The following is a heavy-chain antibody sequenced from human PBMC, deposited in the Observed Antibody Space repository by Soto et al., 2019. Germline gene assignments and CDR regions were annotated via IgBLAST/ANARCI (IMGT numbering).Heavy chain of an antibody. D-gene: IGHD6-25*01. Sequence: EVQLVESGGGLVKPGGSLRLSCAASGFTFSNAWMNWVRQAPGKGLEWVGRIKSKTDGGTTDYAAPVKGRFTISRDDSKNTLYLQINSLKTEDTAVYYCTTGQGSGYYYYYYGIDVWGQGTTFTVSS. CDR2: IKSKTDGGTT. CDR3: TTGQGSGYYYYYYGIDV. V-gene: IGHV3-15*07. CDR1: GFTFSNAW. J-gene: IGHJ6*02.